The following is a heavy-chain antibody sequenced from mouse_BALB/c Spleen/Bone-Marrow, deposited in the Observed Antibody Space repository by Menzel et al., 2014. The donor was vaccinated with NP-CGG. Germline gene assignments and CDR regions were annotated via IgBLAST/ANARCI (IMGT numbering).Heavy chain of an antibody. D-gene: IGHD2-3*01. CDR1: GYTFTSYW. CDR3: TRDDGSFAY. J-gene: IGHJ3*01. V-gene: IGHV1-69*02. Sequence: QVQLQQSGAELVRPGASVKLSCKASGYTFTSYWINWVKQRPGQGLEWIGNIYPSDSYTNYNQKFKDKATLTVDKSSSTAYMQLSSPTSEDSAVYYCTRDDGSFAYWGQGTLVTDSA. CDR2: IYPSDSYT.